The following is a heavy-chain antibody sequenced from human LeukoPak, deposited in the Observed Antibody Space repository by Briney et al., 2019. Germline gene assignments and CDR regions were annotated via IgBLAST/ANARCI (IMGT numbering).Heavy chain of an antibody. V-gene: IGHV3-21*01. J-gene: IGHJ5*02. CDR1: GFTFSSYS. D-gene: IGHD5-18*01. CDR3: ARGLSRTRIQLWWGYWFDP. CDR2: ISSSSSYI. Sequence: PGGSLRLSCAASGFTFSSYSMNWVRQAPGKGLEWVSSISSSSSYIYYADSVKGRFTISRDNAKNSLYLQMNSLRAEDTAVYYCARGLSRTRIQLWWGYWFDPWGQGTLVTVSS.